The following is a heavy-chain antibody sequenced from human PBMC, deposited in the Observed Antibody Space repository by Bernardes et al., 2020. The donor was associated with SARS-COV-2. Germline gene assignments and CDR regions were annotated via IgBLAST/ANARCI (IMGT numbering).Heavy chain of an antibody. CDR2: IIPILGIA. Sequence: SVKVSCKASGGTFRSYTISWVRQAPGQGLEWMGRIIPILGIANYAQKFQGRVTITADKSTSTAYMELSSLRSEDTAVYYCAREVYGSGSYWLYPYYYYYMDVWGKGTTVTVSS. CDR1: GGTFRSYT. V-gene: IGHV1-69*04. CDR3: AREVYGSGSYWLYPYYYYYMDV. D-gene: IGHD3-10*01. J-gene: IGHJ6*03.